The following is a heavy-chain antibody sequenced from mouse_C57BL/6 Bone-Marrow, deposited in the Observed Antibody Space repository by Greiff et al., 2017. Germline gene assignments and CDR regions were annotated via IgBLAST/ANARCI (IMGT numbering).Heavy chain of an antibody. CDR2: IDPSDSYT. V-gene: IGHV1-69*01. CDR1: GYTFTSYW. J-gene: IGHJ4*01. D-gene: IGHD3-2*02. Sequence: QVQLQQPGAELVMPGASVKLSCQASGYTFTSYWMHWVKQRPGQGLEWIGEIDPSDSYTNYNKKFQGNSTLTVDKSSSTAYMQLSSLTSEDAAVYDCERGAQATLGAMDYWGQGTSVTVSS. CDR3: ERGAQATLGAMDY.